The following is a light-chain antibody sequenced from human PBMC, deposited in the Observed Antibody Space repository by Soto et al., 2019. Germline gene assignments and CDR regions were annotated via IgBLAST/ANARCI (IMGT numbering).Light chain of an antibody. Sequence: EIVLTQSPGTLSLSPGERATLSCRASQSVSSSYLAWYQQKPGQAPRLLIYGASSRATGIPDRFSGSGSGTDFTLTISRPEPEDFAVYYCQQGRAFCQGTKVEIK. CDR1: QSVSSSY. CDR2: GAS. J-gene: IGKJ1*01. V-gene: IGKV3-20*01. CDR3: QQGRA.